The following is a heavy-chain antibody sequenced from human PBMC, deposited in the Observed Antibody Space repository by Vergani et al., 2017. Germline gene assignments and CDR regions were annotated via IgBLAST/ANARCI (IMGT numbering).Heavy chain of an antibody. J-gene: IGHJ4*02. V-gene: IGHV3-53*04. CDR2: IYSGGST. Sequence: EVQLVESGGGLVQPGGSLRLSCAASGFTVSSNYMSWVRQAPGKGLEWVSVIYSGGSTYYADSVKGRFTISRHNSKNTLYLQMNSLRAEDTAVYYCAKGDIVVVVAATQDYWGQGTLVTVSS. D-gene: IGHD2-15*01. CDR3: AKGDIVVVVAATQDY. CDR1: GFTVSSNY.